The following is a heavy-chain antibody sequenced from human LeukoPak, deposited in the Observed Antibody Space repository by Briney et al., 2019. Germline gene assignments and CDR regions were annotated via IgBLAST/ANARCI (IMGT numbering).Heavy chain of an antibody. CDR2: INPNSGGT. D-gene: IGHD5-24*01. CDR1: GYTFTAYY. Sequence: ASVKVSCKASGYTFTAYYMHWVRQAPGQGLEWMGRINPNSGGTNYAQKFQGRVTMTRATTISTAYMELSRLRSDDTAVYYCAREWDLSVSIHGYNGNELDYWGQGTLVTVSS. CDR3: AREWDLSVSIHGYNGNELDY. V-gene: IGHV1-2*06. J-gene: IGHJ4*02.